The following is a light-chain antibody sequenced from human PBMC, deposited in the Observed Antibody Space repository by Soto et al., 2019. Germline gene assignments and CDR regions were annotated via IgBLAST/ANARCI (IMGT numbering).Light chain of an antibody. Sequence: EIVMTQSPATLSVSPGERATLSCRASQSVGGTLAWYQQKVGQAPRLLIYDASARATGIPARFSGSGSGTEFTLTISSLQSEDFAVYYCQQYNDWPETFGQGTKV. CDR2: DAS. CDR3: QQYNDWPET. J-gene: IGKJ1*01. CDR1: QSVGGT. V-gene: IGKV3-15*01.